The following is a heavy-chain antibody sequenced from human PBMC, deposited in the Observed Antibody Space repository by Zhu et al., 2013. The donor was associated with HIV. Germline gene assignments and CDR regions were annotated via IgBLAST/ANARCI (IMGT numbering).Heavy chain of an antibody. D-gene: IGHD3-10*01. CDR3: ARVRGEGDGAYYYHYMDV. CDR1: GYTFTGYY. V-gene: IGHV1-2*02. Sequence: LVQSGAEVKKPGASLKVSCKASGYTFTGYYMHWVRQAPGQGLEWMGWINPNSGGTNYAQKFQGRVTMTRDTSISTAYMELSRLRSDDTAVYYCARVRGEGDGAYYYHYMDVWGKGTTVTVSS. CDR2: INPNSGGT. J-gene: IGHJ6*03.